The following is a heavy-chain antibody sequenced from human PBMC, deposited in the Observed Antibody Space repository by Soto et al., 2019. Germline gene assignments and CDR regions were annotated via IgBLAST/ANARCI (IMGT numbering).Heavy chain of an antibody. D-gene: IGHD3-10*01. J-gene: IGHJ5*02. V-gene: IGHV3-66*01. CDR3: ARMRRITMVRGVSRGGWFDP. CDR2: IYSGGST. Sequence: GGSLRLSCAASGFTVSSNYMSWVRQAPGKGLEWVSVIYSGGSTYYADSVKGRFTISRDNSKNTLYLQMNSLRAEDTAVYYCARMRRITMVRGVSRGGWFDPWGQGTLVTVSS. CDR1: GFTVSSNY.